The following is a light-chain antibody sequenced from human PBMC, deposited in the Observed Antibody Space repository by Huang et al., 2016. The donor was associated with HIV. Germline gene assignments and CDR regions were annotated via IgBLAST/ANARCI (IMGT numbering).Light chain of an antibody. CDR2: WAS. V-gene: IGKV4-1*01. CDR3: QQYYSIPQT. CDR1: QSVLYSSNSKNY. Sequence: DIVMTQSPDSLAVSLGERATIKCRSSQSVLYSSNSKNYLAWFQQKPRQAPRLLIYWASSRESGVPDRFSGSGSGTDFTLTISSLEAEDAAVYYCQQYYSIPQTFGQGTKVEI. J-gene: IGKJ1*01.